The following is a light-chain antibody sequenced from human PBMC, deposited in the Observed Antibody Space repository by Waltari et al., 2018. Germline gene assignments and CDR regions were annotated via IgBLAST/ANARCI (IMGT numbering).Light chain of an antibody. V-gene: IGLV10-54*04. CDR3: SAWDSNLSAWV. J-gene: IGLJ3*02. Sequence: QAGLTQPPSVSKGLGQTATLTCTGNNNNVGNQGAAWLQQHQGHPPKLLSYRNNNRPSGISEKFSASRSGHTASLTITGLQPEDEADYYCSAWDSNLSAWVFGGGTKLTVL. CDR2: RNN. CDR1: NNNVGNQG.